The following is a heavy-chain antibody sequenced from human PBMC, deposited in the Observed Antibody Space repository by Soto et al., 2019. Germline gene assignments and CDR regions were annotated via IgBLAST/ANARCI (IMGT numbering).Heavy chain of an antibody. Sequence: QVQLQESGPGLVKPSGTLSLTCAVSSGSISSSNWWSWVRQPPGKGLEWIGEIYHSGSTNYNPSLKRRVTISVDKSKNQFSLKLSSVTAADTAVYYCARILTDFWSGYPFSPWGQGTLVTVSS. CDR3: ARILTDFWSGYPFSP. CDR1: SGSISSSNW. J-gene: IGHJ5*02. D-gene: IGHD3-3*01. V-gene: IGHV4-4*02. CDR2: IYHSGST.